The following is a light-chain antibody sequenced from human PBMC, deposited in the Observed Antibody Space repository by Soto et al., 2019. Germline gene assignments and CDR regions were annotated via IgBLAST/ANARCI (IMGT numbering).Light chain of an antibody. CDR2: DDN. J-gene: IGLJ1*01. Sequence: QSVMTQPPSVSAAPGQKVTISCSGSSSNIGGNSVSWYQQLPGTAPKLLIYDDNKRPSGIPARFTGSKSGTSATLGITGLQTGDEADYYCGSWDSSLSAYVFGTGTKLTVL. CDR3: GSWDSSLSAYV. CDR1: SSNIGGNS. V-gene: IGLV1-51*01.